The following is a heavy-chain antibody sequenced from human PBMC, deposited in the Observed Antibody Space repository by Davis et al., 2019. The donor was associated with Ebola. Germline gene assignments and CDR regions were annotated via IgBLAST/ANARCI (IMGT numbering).Heavy chain of an antibody. CDR1: GFTFSSYA. J-gene: IGHJ4*02. V-gene: IGHV3-23*01. CDR3: ARDSISSGWYSDY. Sequence: PGGSLRLSCAASGFTFSSYAMSWVRQAPGKGLEWVSAISGSGGSTYYADSVKGRFTISRDNSKNTLYLQMNSLRAEDTAVYYCARDSISSGWYSDYWGQGTLVTVSS. D-gene: IGHD6-19*01. CDR2: ISGSGGST.